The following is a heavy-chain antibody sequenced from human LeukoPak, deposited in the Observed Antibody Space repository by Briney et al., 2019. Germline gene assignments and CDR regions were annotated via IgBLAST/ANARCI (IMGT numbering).Heavy chain of an antibody. J-gene: IGHJ6*02. CDR2: INHSGST. CDR1: GGSFSGYY. Sequence: SETLSLTCAVYGGSFSGYYWSWIRQPPGKGLEWIGEINHSGSTNYNPSLKSRVTISVDTSKNQFSLKLSSVTAADTAVYYCARHPDHYYGMDVWGQGTTVTVSS. V-gene: IGHV4-34*01. CDR3: ARHPDHYYGMDV.